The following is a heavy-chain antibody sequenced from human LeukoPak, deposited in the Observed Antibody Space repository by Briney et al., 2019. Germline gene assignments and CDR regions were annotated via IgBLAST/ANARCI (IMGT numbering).Heavy chain of an antibody. V-gene: IGHV4-34*01. D-gene: IGHD2-2*01. CDR1: GGSFSGYY. Sequence: SETLSLTCAVYGGSFSGYYWSWIRQPPGKGLEWIGEINHSGSTNYNPSLKSRVTISVDTSKNQFSLKLSSVTAADTAVYYCARGRRYQLHRPRDYYYYYYMDVWGKGTTVTVSS. CDR2: INHSGST. J-gene: IGHJ6*03. CDR3: ARGRRYQLHRPRDYYYYYYMDV.